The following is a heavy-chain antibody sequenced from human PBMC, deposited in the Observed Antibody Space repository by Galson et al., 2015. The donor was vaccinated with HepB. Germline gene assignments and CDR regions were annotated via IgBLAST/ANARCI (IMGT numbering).Heavy chain of an antibody. CDR3: ARDGPSYYNDTSGYYVGY. Sequence: SLRLSCAASGFTFNNYALHWVRQAPGKGLEWAALISYDGRNKYYADSVKGRFTISRDNSKNTLYLQMNSLRSEDTAVFYCARDGPSYYNDTSGYYVGYWGQGTLVTVSS. D-gene: IGHD3-22*01. V-gene: IGHV3-30*04. CDR1: GFTFNNYA. CDR2: ISYDGRNK. J-gene: IGHJ4*02.